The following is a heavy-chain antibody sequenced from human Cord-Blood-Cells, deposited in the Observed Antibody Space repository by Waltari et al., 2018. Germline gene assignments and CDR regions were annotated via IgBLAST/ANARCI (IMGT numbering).Heavy chain of an antibody. CDR3: ARGEVGYSSSPVDY. V-gene: IGHV4-34*01. D-gene: IGHD6-13*01. J-gene: IGHJ4*02. CDR2: INHSGST. Sequence: QVQLQQWGAGLLTPSETPSLTCAVYGGSFSGYYWSWIRQPPGKGLEWIGEINHSGSTNYNPSLKSRVTISVDTSKNQFSLKLSSVTAADTAVYYCARGEVGYSSSPVDYWGQGTLVTVSS. CDR1: GGSFSGYY.